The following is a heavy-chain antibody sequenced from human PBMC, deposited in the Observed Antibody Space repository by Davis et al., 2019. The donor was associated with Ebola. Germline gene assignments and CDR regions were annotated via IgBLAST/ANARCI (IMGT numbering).Heavy chain of an antibody. CDR2: ISYDGSNK. V-gene: IGHV3-30*18. Sequence: GESLKISCAASGFTVSSNYMSWVRQAPGKGLEWVAVISYDGSNKYYADSVKGRFTISRDNSKNTLYLQMNSLRAEDTAVYYCAKLELGYWGQGTLVTVSS. J-gene: IGHJ4*02. D-gene: IGHD1-7*01. CDR3: AKLELGY. CDR1: GFTVSSNY.